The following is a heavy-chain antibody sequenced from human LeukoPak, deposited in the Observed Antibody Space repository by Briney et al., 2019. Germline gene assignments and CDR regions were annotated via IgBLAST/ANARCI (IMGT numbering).Heavy chain of an antibody. D-gene: IGHD6-6*01. Sequence: SETLSLTCTVSGGSISSYYWSWIRQPPGKGLEWIGYIYYSGSTNYNPSLKSRVTISVDTSKNQFSLKLSSVTAADTAVYYCARDSTRATVYSSSNWFDPWGQGTLVTVSS. J-gene: IGHJ5*02. CDR2: IYYSGST. CDR3: ARDSTRATVYSSSNWFDP. CDR1: GGSISSYY. V-gene: IGHV4-59*01.